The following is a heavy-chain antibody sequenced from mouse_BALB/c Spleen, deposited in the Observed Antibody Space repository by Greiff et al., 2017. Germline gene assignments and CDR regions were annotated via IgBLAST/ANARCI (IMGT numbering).Heavy chain of an antibody. CDR1: GFTFTDYY. D-gene: IGHD1-1*01. CDR2: IRNKANGYTT. CDR3: ARDIHYYGPFWFAY. J-gene: IGHJ3*01. Sequence: EVNLVESGGGLVQPGGSLRLSCATSGFTFTDYYMSWVRQPPGKALEWLGFIRNKANGYTTEYSASVKGRFTISRDNSQSILYLQMNTLRAEDSATYYFARDIHYYGPFWFAYWGQGTLVTVSA. V-gene: IGHV7-3*02.